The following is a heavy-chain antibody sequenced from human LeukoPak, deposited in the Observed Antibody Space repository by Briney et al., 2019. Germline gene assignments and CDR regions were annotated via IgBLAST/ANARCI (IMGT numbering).Heavy chain of an antibody. V-gene: IGHV3-30*03. D-gene: IGHD3-3*01. CDR3: ARDRAWNYFDY. J-gene: IGHJ4*02. CDR2: ISNDGSWK. CDR1: GFPLSSYW. Sequence: GGSLRLSCVASGFPLSSYWMTWVRQAPGKGLEWVAIISNDGSWKYYAHSVEGRFTISRDNSKNTLYLQMDSLRAEDTAVYYCARDRAWNYFDYWGQGTLVTVSS.